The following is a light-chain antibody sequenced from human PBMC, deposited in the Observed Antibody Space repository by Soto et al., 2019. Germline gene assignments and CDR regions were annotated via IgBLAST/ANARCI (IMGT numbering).Light chain of an antibody. V-gene: IGKV4-1*01. Sequence: DDMMTPPSPSLAVSLVEDATTNSKPGRRVLYSSNNKNYLAWYQQKPGQPPKLLIYWASTRESGVPDRFSGSGSGTEFTLTISSLQSEDVAVYYCQQYNSWPPGTFGQGTKVDIK. CDR3: QQYNSWPPGT. J-gene: IGKJ1*01. CDR1: RRVLYSSNNKNY. CDR2: WAS.